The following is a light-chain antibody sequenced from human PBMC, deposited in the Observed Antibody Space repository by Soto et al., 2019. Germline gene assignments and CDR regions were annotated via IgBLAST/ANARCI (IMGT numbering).Light chain of an antibody. CDR3: QQYGRSPYT. CDR2: GAS. J-gene: IGKJ2*01. CDR1: QRVSTNY. Sequence: EMVLTQSPGTLSLSPGERVTLSCRASQRVSTNYLAWYQHKRGQAPRLLIYGASTRAAGIPDRFSGSGSGTDFTLTISRLEPEDFAVYYCQQYGRSPYTFGQGTKVEIK. V-gene: IGKV3-20*01.